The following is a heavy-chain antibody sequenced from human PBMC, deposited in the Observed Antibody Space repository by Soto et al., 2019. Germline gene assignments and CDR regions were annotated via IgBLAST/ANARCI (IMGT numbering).Heavy chain of an antibody. D-gene: IGHD2-15*01. Sequence: GASVKVSCKVSGYTLTELSMHWVRQAPGKGLEWMGGFDPEDGETIYAQKFQGRVTMTEDTSTDTAYMELSSLRSEDTAVYYCATDTPNCSGGSCYPTSYYFDYWGQGTLVTVSS. CDR2: FDPEDGET. V-gene: IGHV1-24*01. CDR1: GYTLTELS. J-gene: IGHJ4*02. CDR3: ATDTPNCSGGSCYPTSYYFDY.